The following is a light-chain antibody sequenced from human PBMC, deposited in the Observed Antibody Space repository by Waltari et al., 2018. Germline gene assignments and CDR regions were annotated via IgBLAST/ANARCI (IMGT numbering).Light chain of an antibody. J-gene: IGLJ3*02. CDR1: SSDVGSFNY. CDR3: TSYAGSNNFV. Sequence: QSALTQPPSASGSPGQSVTISCTGTSSDVGSFNYVSWYQQHPGKAPKPMIYDVSKRPSGVPDSFSGSKAGNTASLTVSGLQPEDEADYYCTSYAGSNNFVFGGGTKLTVL. CDR2: DVS. V-gene: IGLV2-8*01.